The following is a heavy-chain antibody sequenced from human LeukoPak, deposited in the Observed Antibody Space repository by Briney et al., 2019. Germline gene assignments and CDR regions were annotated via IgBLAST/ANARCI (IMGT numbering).Heavy chain of an antibody. CDR3: ARFGSGWHYFDY. Sequence: HPSETLSLTCAVYGGSFSGYCWSWIRQPPGKGLEWIGEINHSGSTNYNPSLKSRVTISVDTSKNQFSLKLSSVTAADTAVYYCARFGSGWHYFDYWGQGTLVTVSS. CDR1: GGSFSGYC. J-gene: IGHJ4*02. CDR2: INHSGST. V-gene: IGHV4-34*01. D-gene: IGHD6-19*01.